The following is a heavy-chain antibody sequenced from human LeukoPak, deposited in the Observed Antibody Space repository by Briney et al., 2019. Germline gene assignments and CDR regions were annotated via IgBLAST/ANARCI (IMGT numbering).Heavy chain of an antibody. J-gene: IGHJ4*02. V-gene: IGHV4-34*01. CDR2: INHSGST. D-gene: IGHD3-10*01. Sequence: PSETLSLTCAVYGGSFSGYYWSWIRQPPGKGLEWIGEINHSGSTNYNLSLKSRVTISVDTSKNQFSLKLSSVTAADTAVYYCARPGSYGPNDYWGQGTLVTVSS. CDR3: ARPGSYGPNDY. CDR1: GGSFSGYY.